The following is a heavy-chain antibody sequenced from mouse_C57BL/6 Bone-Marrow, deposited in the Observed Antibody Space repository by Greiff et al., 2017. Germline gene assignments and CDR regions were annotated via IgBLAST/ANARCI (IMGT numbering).Heavy chain of an antibody. CDR1: GFTFSDYG. CDR3: ARQTGSSYLYYAMDY. J-gene: IGHJ4*01. V-gene: IGHV5-15*01. Sequence: DVKLVESGGGLVQPGGSLKLSCAASGFTFSDYGMAWVRQAPRKGPEWVAFISNLAYSIYYADTVTGRFTISRENAKNTLYLEMSSLRSEDTAMYYCARQTGSSYLYYAMDYWGQGTSVTVSS. D-gene: IGHD1-1*01. CDR2: ISNLAYSI.